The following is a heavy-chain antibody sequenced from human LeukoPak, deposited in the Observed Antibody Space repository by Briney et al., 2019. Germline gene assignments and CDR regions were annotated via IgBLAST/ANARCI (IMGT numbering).Heavy chain of an antibody. V-gene: IGHV4-4*07. CDR2: IYTSGST. J-gene: IGHJ6*03. D-gene: IGHD2-8*01. Sequence: PSETLSLTCTVSGDSIGSYYWSWIRQPAGKGLEWIGRIYTSGSTNYNPSLKSRVTMSVDTSKNQFSLRLSSVTAADTAVYYCAREWSSYMDVWGKGTTVTVSS. CDR3: AREWSSYMDV. CDR1: GDSIGSYY.